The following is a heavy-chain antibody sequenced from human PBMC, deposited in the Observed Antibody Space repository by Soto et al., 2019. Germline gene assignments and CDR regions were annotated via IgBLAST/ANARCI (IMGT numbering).Heavy chain of an antibody. D-gene: IGHD2-15*01. J-gene: IGHJ6*02. V-gene: IGHV4-38-2*01. Sequence: SETLSLTCAVSGYSITNGYYWGWIRQPPGQGLEWIGTIYHSGSTYYNPSLKTRVTISVDTSKNQFSLKLSSVTAADTAVYYCARALYCSGGSCFPLRGMDVWGQSTAVTVSS. CDR2: IYHSGST. CDR1: GYSITNGYY. CDR3: ARALYCSGGSCFPLRGMDV.